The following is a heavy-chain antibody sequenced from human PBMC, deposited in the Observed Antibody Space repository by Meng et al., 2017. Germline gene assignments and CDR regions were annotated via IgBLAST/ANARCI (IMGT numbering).Heavy chain of an antibody. CDR3: ARRGIAARPFYY. V-gene: IGHV4-34*01. CDR1: GGSFSGYY. Sequence: QRQLQQGGAGLLKPSETLSLTCAVYGGSFSGYYWSWIRQPPGKGLEWIGEINHSGSTNYNPSLKSRVTISVDTSKNQFSLKLSSVTAADTAVYYCARRGIAARPFYYWGQGTLVTVSS. D-gene: IGHD6-6*01. CDR2: INHSGST. J-gene: IGHJ4*02.